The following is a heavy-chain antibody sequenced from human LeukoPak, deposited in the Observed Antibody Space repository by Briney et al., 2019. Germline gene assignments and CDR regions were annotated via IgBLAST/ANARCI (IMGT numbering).Heavy chain of an antibody. Sequence: PGGSLRLSCAASGFTFSSYAMSWVRQALGKGLEWVSAISGSGGSTYYADSVKGRFTISRDNSKNTLYLQMNSLRAEDTAVYYCAKGGYSSGWYGLNDAFDIWGQGTMVTVSS. J-gene: IGHJ3*02. CDR3: AKGGYSSGWYGLNDAFDI. CDR2: ISGSGGST. V-gene: IGHV3-23*01. CDR1: GFTFSSYA. D-gene: IGHD6-19*01.